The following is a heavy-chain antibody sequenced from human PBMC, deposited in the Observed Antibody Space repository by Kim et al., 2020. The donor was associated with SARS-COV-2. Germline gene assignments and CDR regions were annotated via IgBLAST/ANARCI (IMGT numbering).Heavy chain of an antibody. V-gene: IGHV3-74*03. CDR2: IRSNGGAI. D-gene: IGHD3-22*01. J-gene: IGHJ1*01. Sequence: GGSLRLSCAASGFAFSTSWMHWVRQAPGKGLVWVSRIRSNGGAITYADSVKGRFTISRDNAKNTLYLQMNGLRNEDTAVYYCAKVGDYDSSGFYAFFRSWRQGTRVTVSS. CDR3: AKVGDYDSSGFYAFFRS. CDR1: GFAFSTSW.